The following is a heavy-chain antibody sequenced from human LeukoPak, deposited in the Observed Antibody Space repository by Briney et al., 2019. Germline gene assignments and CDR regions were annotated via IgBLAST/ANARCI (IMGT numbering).Heavy chain of an antibody. CDR2: ISSSGSTV. J-gene: IGHJ5*02. D-gene: IGHD6-19*01. V-gene: IGHV3-48*04. Sequence: GGSLRLSCAASGFTFSSYSMNWVRQAPGKGLEWVSYISSSGSTVYYADSVKGRFTISRDNAKNSLYLQMDSLRAEDTAVYYCAKLSSSWFDPWGQGTLVTVSS. CDR1: GFTFSSYS. CDR3: AKLSSSWFDP.